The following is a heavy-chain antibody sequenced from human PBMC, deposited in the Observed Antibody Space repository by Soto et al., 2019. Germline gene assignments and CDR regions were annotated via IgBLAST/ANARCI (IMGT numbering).Heavy chain of an antibody. CDR1: GDSISSSNYH. J-gene: IGHJ4*02. D-gene: IGHD3-10*01. CDR3: ARHRGPTGPNY. Sequence: SETLSLTCTVSGDSISSSNYHWGWIRQPPGKGLEWIGSVYYSGSTYYNQSLKSRVTISIDASKNQFYLNLNSVTATDTAVYYCARHRGPTGPNYWGQGTLVTVS. CDR2: VYYSGST. V-gene: IGHV4-39*01.